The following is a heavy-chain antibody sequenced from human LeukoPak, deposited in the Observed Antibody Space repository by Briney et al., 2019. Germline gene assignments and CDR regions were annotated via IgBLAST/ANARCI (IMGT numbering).Heavy chain of an antibody. J-gene: IGHJ4*02. CDR1: GFTFSSYG. CDR3: AKLISPYDY. V-gene: IGHV3-30*02. CDR2: IRYDGNNK. Sequence: GGSLRLSCAASGFTFSSYGMHWVRQAPGKGLEWVAFIRYDGNNKYYADSVKGRFTISRDNSKNTLYLQMNSLRAEDTAVYYCAKLISPYDYWGQGALVLVSS.